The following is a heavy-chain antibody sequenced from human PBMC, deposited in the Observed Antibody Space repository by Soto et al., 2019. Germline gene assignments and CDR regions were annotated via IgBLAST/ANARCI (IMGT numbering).Heavy chain of an antibody. CDR2: ISAYNGNR. Sequence: ASVPVALPASCSAFFNYVISLVRQDPGQGLEWMGWISAYNGNRNYAGKFQGRATMTTETSTSTAYMELRSLRSDDTAVYYCASDGITLAGSFDYWVQGTLVTVSS. CDR1: CSAFFNYV. D-gene: IGHD6-19*01. J-gene: IGHJ4*02. CDR3: ASDGITLAGSFDY. V-gene: IGHV1-18*01.